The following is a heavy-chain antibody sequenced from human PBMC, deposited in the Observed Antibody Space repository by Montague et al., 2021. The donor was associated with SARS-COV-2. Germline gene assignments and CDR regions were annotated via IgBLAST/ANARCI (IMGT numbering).Heavy chain of an antibody. D-gene: IGHD3-9*01. CDR3: ARGQNFDWLLSRYYGMDV. J-gene: IGHJ6*02. CDR1: GRSFSGYY. CDR2: INHSGST. Sequence: SETLSLTCAVYGRSFSGYYWSWIRQPPGKGLQWIGEINHSGSTNYNPSLKSRVTISVDTSKNQFSLKLSSVTAADTAVYYCARGQNFDWLLSRYYGMDVWGQGTTVTVSS. V-gene: IGHV4-34*01.